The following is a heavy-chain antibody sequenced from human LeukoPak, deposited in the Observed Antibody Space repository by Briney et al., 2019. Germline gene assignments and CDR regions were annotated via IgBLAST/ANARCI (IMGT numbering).Heavy chain of an antibody. D-gene: IGHD3-3*01. CDR2: ISGSGGST. Sequence: GGSLRLSGAASGFTFSSYAMSWVRQAPGKGLEWVSAISGSGGSTYYADSVKGRLTISRDNSKNTLYLQMNSLRAEDTAVYYCAKGFGVVIMAGEDYWGQGTLVTVSS. V-gene: IGHV3-23*01. CDR1: GFTFSSYA. J-gene: IGHJ4*02. CDR3: AKGFGVVIMAGEDY.